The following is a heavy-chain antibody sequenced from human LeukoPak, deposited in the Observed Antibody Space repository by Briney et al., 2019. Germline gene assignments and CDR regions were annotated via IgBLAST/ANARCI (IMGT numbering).Heavy chain of an antibody. V-gene: IGHV3-7*01. CDR3: ARDKPNGDSYFPF. CDR1: GFTFISCW. Sequence: GGSLRFSCAASGFTFISCWMSWVRQARGKGLEWVANINQDGSQSDYVDSLKGRFTISRDNAKNSVYLQMNSLRAEDTAVYFRARDKPNGDSYFPFWGQGTLVTVSS. D-gene: IGHD4-17*01. CDR2: INQDGSQS. J-gene: IGHJ4*02.